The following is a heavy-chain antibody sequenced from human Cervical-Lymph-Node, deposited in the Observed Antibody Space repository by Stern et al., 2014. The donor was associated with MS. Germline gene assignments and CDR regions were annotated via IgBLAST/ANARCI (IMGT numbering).Heavy chain of an antibody. CDR1: GFTFGSYS. D-gene: IGHD5-12*01. J-gene: IGHJ4*02. Sequence: EVQLVESGGGLVKPGGSLRLSCAASGFTFGSYSMDWVRQAPGKGLEWVSSISSSGSFIYYVDSVKGRFTISRDNAKNSLYLQLNSLRVEDTAVYYCARDTAKGGYDPYYFDYWGQGTLVIVSS. CDR2: ISSSGSFI. CDR3: ARDTAKGGYDPYYFDY. V-gene: IGHV3-21*02.